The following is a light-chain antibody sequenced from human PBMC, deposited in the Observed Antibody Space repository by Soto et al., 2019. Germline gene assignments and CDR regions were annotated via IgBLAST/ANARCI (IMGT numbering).Light chain of an antibody. J-gene: IGKJ1*01. CDR3: QQSYSNPTT. Sequence: DIQMTQSPSSLSASVGDRVTITCRASQSISSYLHWYQHKPGEVPKLLIYAASSLQSGVPSRFSGSGSGTDFTLTINSLQPEDFATYYCQQSYSNPTTFGHGTKVELK. CDR1: QSISSY. CDR2: AAS. V-gene: IGKV1-39*01.